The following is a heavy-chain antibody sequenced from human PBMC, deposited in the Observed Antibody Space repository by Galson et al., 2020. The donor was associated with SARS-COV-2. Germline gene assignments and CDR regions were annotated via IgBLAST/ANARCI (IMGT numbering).Heavy chain of an antibody. Sequence: SETLSLTCTVSGGSISSYYWSWIRQPPGKGLEWIGYIYYSGSTNYNPSLKSRVTISVDTSKNQFSLKLSPVTAADTAVYYCASRSRGWLQAADPHAFDIWGQGTMVTVSS. J-gene: IGHJ3*02. CDR2: IYYSGST. CDR1: GGSISSYY. D-gene: IGHD5-12*01. V-gene: IGHV4-59*08. CDR3: ASRSRGWLQAADPHAFDI.